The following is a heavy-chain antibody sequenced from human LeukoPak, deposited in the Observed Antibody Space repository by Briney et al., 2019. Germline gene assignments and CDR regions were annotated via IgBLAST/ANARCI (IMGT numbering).Heavy chain of an antibody. D-gene: IGHD1-1*01. CDR1: GFTFSTYW. J-gene: IGHJ3*02. CDR2: INEDGSDK. CDR3: ARDPPYTTGAAFDI. Sequence: GGSLRLSCAASGFTFSTYWMTWVRQAPGKGLEWVADINEDGSDKHYVDSVTGRFTISRDNAKSSLYLQMNSLRGDDTAIYYCARDPPYTTGAAFDIWGRGTMVTVSS. V-gene: IGHV3-7*01.